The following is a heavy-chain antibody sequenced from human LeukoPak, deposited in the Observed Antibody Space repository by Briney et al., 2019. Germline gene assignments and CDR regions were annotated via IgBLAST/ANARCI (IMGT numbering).Heavy chain of an antibody. CDR2: IYSGGST. V-gene: IGHV3-53*01. CDR1: GSTFSSYW. CDR3: ARGGSYLSAFDI. Sequence: PGGSLRLSCAASGSTFSSYWMSWVRQAPGKGLEWVSIIYSGGSTFYADSVKGRFTISRDNSKNTLYLQMNSLRAEDTAVYYCARGGSYLSAFDIWGQGTMVTVSS. D-gene: IGHD1-26*01. J-gene: IGHJ3*02.